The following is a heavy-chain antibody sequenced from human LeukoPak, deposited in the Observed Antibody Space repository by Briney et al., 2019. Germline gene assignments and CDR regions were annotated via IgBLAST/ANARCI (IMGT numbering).Heavy chain of an antibody. CDR1: GFTFSSYG. Sequence: GGSLRLSCAASGFTFSSYGMSWARQAPGKGLEWVSVISGSDGSTYYADSVKGRFTISRDNSKNTLYLQMYSLRVEDTAVYYCAKDGGYYDFDSWGQGTLVTVSS. J-gene: IGHJ4*02. CDR3: AKDGGYYDFDS. V-gene: IGHV3-23*01. CDR2: ISGSDGST. D-gene: IGHD5-12*01.